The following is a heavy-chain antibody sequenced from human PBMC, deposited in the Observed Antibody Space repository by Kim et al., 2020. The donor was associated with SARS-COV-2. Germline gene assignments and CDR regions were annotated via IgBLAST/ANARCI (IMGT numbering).Heavy chain of an antibody. J-gene: IGHJ5*02. D-gene: IGHD3-10*01. V-gene: IGHV3-33*06. Sequence: NKHYAASGKGRFSISRDNSRNMLYLQMNSLRAEDTAVYYCAKAGGNWFDPWGQGTLVTVSS. CDR2: NK. CDR3: AKAGGNWFDP.